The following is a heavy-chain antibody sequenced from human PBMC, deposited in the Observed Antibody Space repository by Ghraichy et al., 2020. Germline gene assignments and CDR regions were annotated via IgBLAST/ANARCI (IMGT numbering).Heavy chain of an antibody. CDR1: GFSLSNARMG. J-gene: IGHJ4*02. Sequence: SGPTLVKPTETLTLTCTVSGFSLSNARMGVSWIRQPPGKALEWLAHIFSNDEKSYSTSLKSRLTISKDTSKSQVVLTMTNMDPVDTATYYCARSQDRSYGNLDYWGQGTLVTVSS. V-gene: IGHV2-26*01. CDR2: IFSNDEK. CDR3: ARSQDRSYGNLDY. D-gene: IGHD5-18*01.